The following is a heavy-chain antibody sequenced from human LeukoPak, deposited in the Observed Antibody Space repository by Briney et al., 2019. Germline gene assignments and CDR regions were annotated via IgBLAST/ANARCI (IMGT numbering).Heavy chain of an antibody. D-gene: IGHD6-13*01. Sequence: ASVKVSCKASGYTFTDHYIHWVRQAPGQGLEWMGWMNPSDNGVNYAQKFQGRVAMTRDTSISTAYVEVARLTSDDTAVYYCTTNAAALDYWGQGTLVTVSS. CDR1: GYTFTDHY. CDR3: TTNAAALDY. CDR2: MNPSDNGV. J-gene: IGHJ4*02. V-gene: IGHV1-2*02.